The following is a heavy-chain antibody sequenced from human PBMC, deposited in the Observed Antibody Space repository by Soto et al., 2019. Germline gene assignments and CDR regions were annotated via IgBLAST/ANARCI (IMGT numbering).Heavy chain of an antibody. J-gene: IGHJ6*02. CDR2: ISSSSSYI. CDR3: ARDGTEVSDWLRVLNYGMDV. Sequence: EVQLVESGGGLVKPGGSLRLSCAASGFTFSSYSMNWVRQAPGKGLEWVSSISSSSSYIYYADSVKGRFTISRDNAKNSLYLQMNSLRAEDTAVYYCARDGTEVSDWLRVLNYGMDVWGQGTTVTVSS. CDR1: GFTFSSYS. V-gene: IGHV3-21*01. D-gene: IGHD3-9*01.